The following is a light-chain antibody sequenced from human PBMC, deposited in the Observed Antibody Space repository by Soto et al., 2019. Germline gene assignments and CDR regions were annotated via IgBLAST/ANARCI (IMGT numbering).Light chain of an antibody. CDR2: TAS. CDR3: QQSYNMPRT. V-gene: IGKV1-39*01. J-gene: IGKJ1*01. Sequence: DIQMTQSPSSLSASVGDRVTISCRASQSISFYLNWYRQKPGKAPKLLIYTASNVQSGVPSRISGSGSGTDFTLNISSLQPEDFATYYCQQSYNMPRTFGQGTKVDIK. CDR1: QSISFY.